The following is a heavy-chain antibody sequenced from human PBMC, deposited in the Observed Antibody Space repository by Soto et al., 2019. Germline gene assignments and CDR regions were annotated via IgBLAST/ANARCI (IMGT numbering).Heavy chain of an antibody. Sequence: SETLSLTCTVSGGSISSGGYYWSWIRQHPGKGLEWIGYIYYSGSTNYNPSLKSRVTISVDTSKNQFSLKLSSVTAADTAVYYCARAGGGYSGYDTYYYYGMDVWGQGTTVTVSS. V-gene: IGHV4-61*08. J-gene: IGHJ6*02. CDR1: GGSISSGGYY. CDR3: ARAGGGYSGYDTYYYYGMDV. D-gene: IGHD5-12*01. CDR2: IYYSGST.